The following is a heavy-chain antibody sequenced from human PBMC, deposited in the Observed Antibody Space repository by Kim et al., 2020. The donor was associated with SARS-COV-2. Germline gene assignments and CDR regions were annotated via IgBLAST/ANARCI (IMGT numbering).Heavy chain of an antibody. D-gene: IGHD6-19*01. J-gene: IGHJ4*02. CDR3: ARVLAVAGMGDYFDY. Sequence: PSRKSRVTISVDTSKNQVSLKLSSVTAADTAVYYCARVLAVAGMGDYFDYWGQGTLVTVSS. V-gene: IGHV4-59*01.